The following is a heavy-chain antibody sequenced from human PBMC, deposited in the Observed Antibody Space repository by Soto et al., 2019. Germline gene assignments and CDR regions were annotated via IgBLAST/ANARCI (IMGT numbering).Heavy chain of an antibody. CDR1: GFTFSTYA. CDR3: AHPRGYGVFDAYDI. Sequence: GGSLRLSCAASGFTFSTYAMSWVRQAPGKGLEWVSAISATTGVTYYADSVRGRFTISRDNSMNVLYLQMNSLRVEDTAVYYCAHPRGYGVFDAYDIWGQGTMVTVSS. V-gene: IGHV3-23*01. CDR2: ISATTGVT. J-gene: IGHJ3*02. D-gene: IGHD4-17*01.